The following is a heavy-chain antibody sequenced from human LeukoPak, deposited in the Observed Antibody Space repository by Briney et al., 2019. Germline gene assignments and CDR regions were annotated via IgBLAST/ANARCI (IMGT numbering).Heavy chain of an antibody. Sequence: PGGSLRLSCAVSGFTFSNYWMSWVRQAPGKGLEWVAHIKQDASEKYYVDSVKGRFTISRDNAKNSLYLQMNSLRAEDTAIYYCARDKIVGASKFDYWGQGTLVTVSS. CDR1: GFTFSNYW. V-gene: IGHV3-7*01. CDR2: IKQDASEK. CDR3: ARDKIVGASKFDY. D-gene: IGHD1-26*01. J-gene: IGHJ4*02.